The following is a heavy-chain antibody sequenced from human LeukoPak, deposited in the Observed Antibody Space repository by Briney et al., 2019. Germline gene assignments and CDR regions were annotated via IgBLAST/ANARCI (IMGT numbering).Heavy chain of an antibody. J-gene: IGHJ4*02. V-gene: IGHV1-2*02. Sequence: ASVKVSCKASGYTFTGYYMHWVRQAPGQGLEWMGWINPNSGGTNYAQKFQGRVTMTRDTSISTAYMELSRLRSGDTAVYYCARATELLWFGELLRYFDYWGQGTLVTVSS. CDR3: ARATELLWFGELLRYFDY. D-gene: IGHD3-10*01. CDR1: GYTFTGYY. CDR2: INPNSGGT.